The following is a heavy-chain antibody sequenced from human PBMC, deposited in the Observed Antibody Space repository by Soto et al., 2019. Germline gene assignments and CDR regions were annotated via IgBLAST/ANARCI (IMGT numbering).Heavy chain of an antibody. Sequence: EVQLLESGGGLVQPGGSLRLSCAASGFTFSSYAMSWVRQAQGKGLEWVSAISGSGGSTYYADSVKGRFTSSRDKSKNTLYLQMNSLRAEDTAVYYCAKLVVVVAATGGYFQHWGQGTLVTVSS. J-gene: IGHJ1*01. V-gene: IGHV3-23*01. CDR3: AKLVVVVAATGGYFQH. D-gene: IGHD2-15*01. CDR1: GFTFSSYA. CDR2: ISGSGGST.